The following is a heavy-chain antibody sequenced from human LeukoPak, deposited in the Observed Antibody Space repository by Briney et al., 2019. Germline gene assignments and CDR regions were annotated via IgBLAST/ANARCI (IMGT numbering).Heavy chain of an antibody. CDR3: AKDGKSWLPDY. J-gene: IGHJ4*02. CDR2: ISGSGGST. V-gene: IGHV3-23*01. CDR1: GLTFSSYA. Sequence: GGSLRLSCAASGLTFSSYAMSWVRQAPGKGLEWVSGISGSGGSTYYADSVKGRFTISRDNSKDTLSLQMNSLRAEDTAIYYCAKDGKSWLPDYWGQGTLVTVSS. D-gene: IGHD3-22*01.